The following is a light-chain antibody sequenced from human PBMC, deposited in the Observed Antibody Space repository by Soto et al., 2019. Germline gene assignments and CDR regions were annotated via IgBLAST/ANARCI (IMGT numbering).Light chain of an antibody. J-gene: IGKJ1*01. V-gene: IGKV3-15*01. CDR3: QQYNNWPGT. CDR2: GAS. CDR1: QRVSSK. Sequence: EIVMTQSPATLSVSPGERATLSCRASQRVSSKLAWYQQKPGQAPRLLIYGASTRATGIPARFSGSGSGTEFTLTISSLQSEDFAVYYCQQYNNWPGTFGQGTKVEIK.